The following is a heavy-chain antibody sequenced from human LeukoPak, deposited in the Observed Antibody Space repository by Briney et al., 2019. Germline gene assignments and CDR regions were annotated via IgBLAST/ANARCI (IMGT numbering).Heavy chain of an antibody. Sequence: SETLSLTCSVSGDSISSTLYYWGRIRQPPGKGLEWIGSIFYTGASSYSPSLKSRVTIFVDTSKSHFSLNLRSVSAADTAVYYCARGPVRARYYFDFWGQGTLVTVSS. CDR3: ARGPVRARYYFDF. V-gene: IGHV4-39*02. CDR1: GDSISSTLYY. CDR2: IFYTGAS. D-gene: IGHD1-1*01. J-gene: IGHJ4*02.